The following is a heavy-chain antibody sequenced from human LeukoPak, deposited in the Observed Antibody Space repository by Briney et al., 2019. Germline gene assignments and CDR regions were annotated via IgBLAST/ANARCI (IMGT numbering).Heavy chain of an antibody. CDR2: ISGSGGST. CDR1: GFTFSSYA. CDR3: AKVRGRQQLVGYYFDY. D-gene: IGHD6-13*01. J-gene: IGHJ4*02. Sequence: GGSLRLSCAASGFTFSSYAMSWVRQAPGKGLEWVSAISGSGGSTYYADSVKGRFTISRDNSKNTLYLQMNSLRAEDTAVYYCAKVRGRQQLVGYYFDYWGQGTLVTVSS. V-gene: IGHV3-23*01.